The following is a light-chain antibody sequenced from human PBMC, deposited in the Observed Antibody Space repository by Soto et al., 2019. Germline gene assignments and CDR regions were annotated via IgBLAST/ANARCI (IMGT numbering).Light chain of an antibody. CDR3: QQYNNWPVLT. CDR2: GAS. V-gene: IGKV3-15*01. Sequence: EIVMTQSPATLSVSPGERATLSCRASQSVSSNLAWYQQKPGQAPRLLIYGASTRATGIPARFNGSGSGTEFTLTISSLQSEDFAVYYCQQYNNWPVLTFGGGTKVEIK. CDR1: QSVSSN. J-gene: IGKJ4*01.